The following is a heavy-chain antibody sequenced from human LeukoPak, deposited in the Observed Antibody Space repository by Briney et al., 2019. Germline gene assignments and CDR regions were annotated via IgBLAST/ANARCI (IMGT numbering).Heavy chain of an antibody. CDR1: GFTVSSNY. CDR2: IYSGGST. CDR3: ARDRVGQLYYYGMDV. Sequence: GGSLRLSCAASGFTVSSNYMSWVRQAPGKGLEWVSVIYSGGSTYYADSVKGRFAISRDNSKNTLYLQMNSLRAEDTAVYYCARDRVGQLYYYGMDVWGQGTKVTVSS. J-gene: IGHJ6*02. D-gene: IGHD1-1*01. V-gene: IGHV3-53*01.